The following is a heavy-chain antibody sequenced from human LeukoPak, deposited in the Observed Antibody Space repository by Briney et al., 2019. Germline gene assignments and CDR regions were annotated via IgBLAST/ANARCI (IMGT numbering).Heavy chain of an antibody. V-gene: IGHV3-74*01. Sequence: AGGSLRLSCVASGFTFSNYWMHWVRQPPGKGLVWVSRIYVDGRTTNYADSVKGRFPISRDNAKNTVYLEMNSLSVEDTATYYCIRDFRSADLWGQGTLVTVTS. J-gene: IGHJ5*02. CDR2: IYVDGRTT. CDR1: GFTFSNYW. CDR3: IRDFRSADL.